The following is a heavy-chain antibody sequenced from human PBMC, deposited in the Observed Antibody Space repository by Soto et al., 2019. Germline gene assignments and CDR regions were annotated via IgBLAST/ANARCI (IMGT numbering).Heavy chain of an antibody. D-gene: IGHD1-20*01. Sequence: QLQLQESGPGLVKPSETLSLTCTVSGGSISSSSYYWGWIRQPPGKGLEWIGSIYYSGSTYYNPSHQRRVPIPVHTSRNHFPLRLISGTAADAAGYSWARRPPTWGLGYNWNAGGWFGPGGQGPLVTVSS. CDR2: IYYSGST. V-gene: IGHV4-39*01. CDR3: ARRPPTWGLGYNWNAGGWFGP. CDR1: GGSISSSSYY. J-gene: IGHJ5*02.